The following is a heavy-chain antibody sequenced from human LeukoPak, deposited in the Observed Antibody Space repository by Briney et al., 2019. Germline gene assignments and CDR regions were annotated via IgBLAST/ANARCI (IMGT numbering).Heavy chain of an antibody. CDR2: IWYDGSNK. CDR3: AKDRIVGATTSYYFDY. CDR1: GFTFSSYG. V-gene: IGHV3-33*06. J-gene: IGHJ4*02. D-gene: IGHD1-26*01. Sequence: GGSLRLSCAASGFTFSSYGMHWVRQAPGKGLEWVAVIWYDGSNKYYADSVKGRFTISRDNSKNTLYLQMNSLRAEDTAVYYCAKDRIVGATTSYYFDYWGQGTLVTVSS.